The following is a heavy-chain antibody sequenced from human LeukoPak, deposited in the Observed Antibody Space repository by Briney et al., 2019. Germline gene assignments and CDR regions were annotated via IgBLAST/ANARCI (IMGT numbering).Heavy chain of an antibody. D-gene: IGHD2-15*01. CDR2: INHSGNT. Sequence: PLETLSLTCTVFYGSFSGYYWSWIRQPPGKGLEWIGEINHSGNTNYNPSLTSRVTISVDTSKDQFSLKLSSVTAADTAVYYCARHGLVANRHAFDIWGQGTMVTVSS. V-gene: IGHV4-34*01. J-gene: IGHJ3*02. CDR1: YGSFSGYY. CDR3: ARHGLVANRHAFDI.